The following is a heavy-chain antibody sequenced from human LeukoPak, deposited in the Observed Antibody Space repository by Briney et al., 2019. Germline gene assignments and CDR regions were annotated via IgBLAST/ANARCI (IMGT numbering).Heavy chain of an antibody. D-gene: IGHD2-15*01. CDR1: GFTFSSSW. CDR3: AIGYCSGGRCFS. V-gene: IGHV3-74*01. CDR2: IDTDGSST. Sequence: GGSLRLSCAASGFTFSSSWMHWVRQAPGKGLVWVSHIDTDGSSTSYADSVEGRFTISRDNAQNTLYLQMNGLRAEDTAVYYCAIGYCSGGRCFSWGQGTLVTVSS. J-gene: IGHJ5*02.